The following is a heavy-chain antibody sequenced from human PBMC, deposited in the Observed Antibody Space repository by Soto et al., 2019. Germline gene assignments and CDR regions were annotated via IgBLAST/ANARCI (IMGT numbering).Heavy chain of an antibody. Sequence: QITLKESGPTLVKPTQTLTLTCTFSGFSLSTSGVGVGWIRQPPGKALEWLAVIYWDDTKHSSPSPKSRLTITQDTSKNQVVLTITNMDPVDTATYYCAHRRVYSGFDYWGQGTLVTVSS. V-gene: IGHV2-5*02. D-gene: IGHD5-12*01. CDR3: AHRRVYSGFDY. CDR1: GFSLSTSGVG. CDR2: IYWDDTK. J-gene: IGHJ4*02.